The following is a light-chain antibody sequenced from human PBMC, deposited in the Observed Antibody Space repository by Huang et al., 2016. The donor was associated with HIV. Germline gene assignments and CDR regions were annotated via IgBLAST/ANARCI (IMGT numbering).Light chain of an antibody. CDR1: QTVRSCN. V-gene: IGKV3-20*01. J-gene: IGKJ1*01. Sequence: EIVLTQSPGTLSLSPGERATLSCRASQTVRSCNFAWFQQKAGQAPRLLIYNAFLWATGIPERFSGRGSGTDFTLTISRLEPEDFAVYYCQQYGTSPRTFGQGTKLDIK. CDR3: QQYGTSPRT. CDR2: NAF.